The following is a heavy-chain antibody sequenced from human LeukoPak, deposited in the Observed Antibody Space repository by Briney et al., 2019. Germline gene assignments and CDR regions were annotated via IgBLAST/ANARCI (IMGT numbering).Heavy chain of an antibody. CDR2: INAGNGNT. CDR1: GYTFTSYA. V-gene: IGHV1-3*01. J-gene: IGHJ4*02. Sequence: ASVKVSCKASGYTFTSYAMHWVRQAPGQRLEWMGWINAGNGNTKYSQKFQGRVTITRDTSASTAYMELSSLRSEDTAVYYCARDHDSSGYYYYWGQGTLVTVSS. D-gene: IGHD3-22*01. CDR3: ARDHDSSGYYYY.